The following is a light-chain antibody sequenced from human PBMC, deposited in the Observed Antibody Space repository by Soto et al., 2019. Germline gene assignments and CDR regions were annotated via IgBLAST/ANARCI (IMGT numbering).Light chain of an antibody. J-gene: IGLJ2*01. Sequence: QSALTQPASVSGSPGQSITISCTGSRSDVGNYNYVSWYQQHPGKAPKLIIYDVSYRPSGVSNRFSGSKSGNTASLTISGLPDEDEAYYYCNSYTSINTVLFGGGTKLTVL. CDR3: NSYTSINTVL. CDR1: RSDVGNYNY. CDR2: DVS. V-gene: IGLV2-14*01.